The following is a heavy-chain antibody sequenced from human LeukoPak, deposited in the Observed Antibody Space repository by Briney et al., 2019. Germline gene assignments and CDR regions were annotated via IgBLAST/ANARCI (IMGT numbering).Heavy chain of an antibody. D-gene: IGHD3-3*01. V-gene: IGHV3-23*01. CDR3: AKVGDFWSALDY. J-gene: IGHJ4*02. CDR2: ISGSGGST. Sequence: GGSLRLSCAASGFTFNSYAMSWVRQAPGKGLEWVSAISGSGGSTYYADSVKGRFTISRDNSKNTLYLQMNSLRAEDTAVYYCAKVGDFWSALDYWGQGTLVTVSS. CDR1: GFTFNSYA.